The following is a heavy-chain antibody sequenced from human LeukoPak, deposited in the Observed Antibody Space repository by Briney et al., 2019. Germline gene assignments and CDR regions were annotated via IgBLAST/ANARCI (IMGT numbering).Heavy chain of an antibody. Sequence: LRLSCAASGFTFSSYEMNWVRQPPGKALEWLALIDWDDDKYYSTSLRTRLTISKDTSKNRVVLTMTNMDPEDTATYYCARMVRGLVYYYGMDVWGQGTTVTVSS. D-gene: IGHD3-10*01. CDR1: GFTFSSYEM. V-gene: IGHV2-70*18. J-gene: IGHJ6*02. CDR2: IDWDDDK. CDR3: ARMVRGLVYYYGMDV.